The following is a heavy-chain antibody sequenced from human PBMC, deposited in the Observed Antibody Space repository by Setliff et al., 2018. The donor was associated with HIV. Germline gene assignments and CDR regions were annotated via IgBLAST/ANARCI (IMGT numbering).Heavy chain of an antibody. CDR2: IYTSGST. Sequence: SETLSLTCTVSGGSTSSYYWSWIRQPPGKGLEWIGSIYTSGSTNYNASLKSRLTMSIDTSKSQFSLKLTSVTAADTAVYYCAREHDYSNYRRLDSWGQGTLVTVSS. J-gene: IGHJ4*02. D-gene: IGHD4-4*01. CDR1: GGSTSSYY. V-gene: IGHV4-4*08. CDR3: AREHDYSNYRRLDS.